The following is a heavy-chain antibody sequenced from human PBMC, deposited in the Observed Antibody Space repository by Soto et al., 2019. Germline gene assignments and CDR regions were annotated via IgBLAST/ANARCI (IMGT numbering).Heavy chain of an antibody. Sequence: SGPTLVNPTQTLTLTCTFSGFSLSTSGVGVGWIRQPPGKALEWLALIYWNDDKRYSPSLKSRLTITKDTSKNQVVLTMTNMDPVDTATYYCAHSEGPITMVRGRNYYYYGMDVWGQGTTVTVSS. D-gene: IGHD3-10*01. CDR3: AHSEGPITMVRGRNYYYYGMDV. J-gene: IGHJ6*02. CDR1: GFSLSTSGVG. V-gene: IGHV2-5*01. CDR2: IYWNDDK.